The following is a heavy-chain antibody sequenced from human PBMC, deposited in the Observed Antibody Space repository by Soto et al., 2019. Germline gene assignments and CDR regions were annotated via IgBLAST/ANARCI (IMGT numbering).Heavy chain of an antibody. V-gene: IGHV3-74*03. D-gene: IGHD6-6*01. CDR1: GFTFSDYW. J-gene: IGHJ4*02. CDR2: INTDGSSA. Sequence: EVQLVESGGGLVQPGGSLRLSCAASGFTFSDYWMHWVRQAPGKGLVWVSRINTDGSSATYADSVKGRFTISRDNAKNTLYLQVNRPTAEATAVYYGARDRRRSSSLVDCCGQGPLVTVSS. CDR3: ARDRRRSSSLVDC.